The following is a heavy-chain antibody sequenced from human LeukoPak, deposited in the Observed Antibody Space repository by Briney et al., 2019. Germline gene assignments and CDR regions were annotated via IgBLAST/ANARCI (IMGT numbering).Heavy chain of an antibody. J-gene: IGHJ4*02. CDR1: GFTFSSYS. CDR2: ISGSGGFI. Sequence: PGGSLRLSCAASGFTFSSYSMNWVRQAPGKGLEWVSAISGSGGFIYYADSVKGRFTISRDNSKNTLYLQMNSLRAEDTAVYYCAKGDGYNYNYFDFWGQGTQVTVSS. CDR3: AKGDGYNYNYFDF. D-gene: IGHD5-24*01. V-gene: IGHV3-23*01.